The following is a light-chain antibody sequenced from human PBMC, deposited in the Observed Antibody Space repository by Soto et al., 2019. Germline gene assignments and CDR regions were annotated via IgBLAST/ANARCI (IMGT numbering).Light chain of an antibody. CDR2: DAS. CDR1: QSIGLA. CDR3: QQRTYRPPWS. V-gene: IGKV3-11*01. J-gene: IGKJ1*01. Sequence: EIVLTQSPATLSLSPGERATLSCRASQSIGLAIASSQHKHGQAPSLLIFDASPRATGIPARFRGSGSGTDLTLSLSSLEPEDFAVYYCQQRTYRPPWSFGRGTKVESK.